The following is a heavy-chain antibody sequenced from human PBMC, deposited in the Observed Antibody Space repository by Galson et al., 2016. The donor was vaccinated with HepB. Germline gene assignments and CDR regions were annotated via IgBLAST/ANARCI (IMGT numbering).Heavy chain of an antibody. CDR2: IRASGGRR. Sequence: SLRLSCAASGFIFNKYAMTWVRQAPGKGLQWVSSIRASGGRRYYADAVKGRFIISRDNSEKTVYLQMNSLRGEDTAVYYCAKDLAWQVDYDLDYWGQGTLVTVSA. J-gene: IGHJ4*02. CDR3: AKDLAWQVDYDLDY. CDR1: GFIFNKYA. V-gene: IGHV3-23*01. D-gene: IGHD3-16*01.